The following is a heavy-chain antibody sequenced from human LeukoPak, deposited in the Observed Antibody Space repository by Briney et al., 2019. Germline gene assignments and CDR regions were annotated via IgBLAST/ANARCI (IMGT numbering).Heavy chain of an antibody. Sequence: ASVKVSCKTSGGTFSSYAISWVRQAPGQGLEWMGGIIPILGTANYAQKFQGRVTITADESTSTAYMELSSLRSEDTAVYYCASSIVVVPAAVPLGYYGMDVWGQGTTVTVSS. CDR3: ASSIVVVPAAVPLGYYGMDV. CDR2: IIPILGTA. V-gene: IGHV1-69*13. J-gene: IGHJ6*02. D-gene: IGHD2-2*01. CDR1: GGTFSSYA.